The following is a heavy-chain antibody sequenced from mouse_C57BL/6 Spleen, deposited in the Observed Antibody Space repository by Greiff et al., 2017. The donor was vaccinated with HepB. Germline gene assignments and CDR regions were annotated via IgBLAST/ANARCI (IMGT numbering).Heavy chain of an antibody. CDR1: GYTFTDYY. D-gene: IGHD1-1*01. Sequence: QVQLQQSGAELVRPGASVKLSCKASGYTFTDYYINWVKQRPGQGLEWIARIYPGSGNTYYNEKFKGKATLTAEKSSSTAYMQLSSLTSEDSAVYFCARGWGVYYYGSSYDWYFDVWGTGTTVTVSS. CDR2: IYPGSGNT. V-gene: IGHV1-76*01. J-gene: IGHJ1*03. CDR3: ARGWGVYYYGSSYDWYFDV.